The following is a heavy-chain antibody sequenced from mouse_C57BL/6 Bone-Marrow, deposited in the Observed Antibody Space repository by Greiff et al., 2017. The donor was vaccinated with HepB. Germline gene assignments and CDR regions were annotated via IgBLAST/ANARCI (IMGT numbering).Heavy chain of an antibody. V-gene: IGHV1-80*01. Sequence: VKLQESGAELVKPGASVKISCKASGYAFSSYWMNWVKQRPGKGLEWIGQIYPGDGDTNYNGKFKGKATLTADKSSSTAYMQLSSLTSEDSAVYFCAAYDYDEGWFAYWGQGTLVTVSA. D-gene: IGHD2-4*01. CDR1: GYAFSSYW. CDR2: IYPGDGDT. J-gene: IGHJ3*01. CDR3: AAYDYDEGWFAY.